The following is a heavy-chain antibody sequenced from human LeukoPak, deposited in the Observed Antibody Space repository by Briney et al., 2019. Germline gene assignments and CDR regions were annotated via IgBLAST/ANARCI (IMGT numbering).Heavy chain of an antibody. Sequence: PSQTLSLTCTVSGGSISSGGYYWSWIRQHPGKGLEWIGYIYYSGSTYYNPSLKSRVTISVDTSKNQFSLKPSSVTAADTAVYYCARDQRYYDSSGTTGYFDYWGQGTLVTVSS. CDR3: ARDQRYYDSSGTTGYFDY. CDR1: GGSISSGGYY. J-gene: IGHJ4*02. CDR2: IYYSGST. D-gene: IGHD3-22*01. V-gene: IGHV4-31*03.